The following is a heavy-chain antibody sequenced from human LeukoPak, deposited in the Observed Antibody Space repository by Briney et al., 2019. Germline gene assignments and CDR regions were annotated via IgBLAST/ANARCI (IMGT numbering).Heavy chain of an antibody. J-gene: IGHJ4*02. Sequence: AGGSLRLSCAASGFIFSNYGTNWVRQAPGKGLEWVAAISASGSATSYADSVRGRFTISRDNSKNTLYLQMNSLRAEDTAVYYCAKALLWFGGYDYWGQGTLVTVSS. CDR3: AKALLWFGGYDY. CDR1: GFIFSNYG. CDR2: ISASGSAT. V-gene: IGHV3-23*01. D-gene: IGHD3-10*01.